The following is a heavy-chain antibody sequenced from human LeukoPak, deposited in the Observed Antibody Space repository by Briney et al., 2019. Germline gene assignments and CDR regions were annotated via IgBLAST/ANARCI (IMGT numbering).Heavy chain of an antibody. CDR3: AKLVTMVRGAKSYYYGMDV. CDR1: GFTFSSYA. Sequence: GGSLRLSCAASGFTFSSYAMSWVRQAPGRGLEWVSAISGSGGSTYYADSVKRRFTISRDNSKNTLYLQMNSLRAEDTAVYYCAKLVTMVRGAKSYYYGMDVWGQGTTVTVSS. J-gene: IGHJ6*02. D-gene: IGHD3-10*01. V-gene: IGHV3-23*01. CDR2: ISGSGGST.